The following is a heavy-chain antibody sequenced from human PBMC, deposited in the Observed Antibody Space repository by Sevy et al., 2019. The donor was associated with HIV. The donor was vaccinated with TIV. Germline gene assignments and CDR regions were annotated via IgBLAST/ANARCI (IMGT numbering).Heavy chain of an antibody. J-gene: IGHJ4*02. Sequence: GESLKISCKGSGYSFTSYWIGWVRQMPGKGLEWMGIIYPGDSDTRYSPSFQGQVTISADKSISTAYLQWSGLKASDTAMYYCARRPGYCSGGSCYGYDYWGQGTLVTVSS. D-gene: IGHD2-15*01. CDR3: ARRPGYCSGGSCYGYDY. CDR2: IYPGDSDT. V-gene: IGHV5-51*01. CDR1: GYSFTSYW.